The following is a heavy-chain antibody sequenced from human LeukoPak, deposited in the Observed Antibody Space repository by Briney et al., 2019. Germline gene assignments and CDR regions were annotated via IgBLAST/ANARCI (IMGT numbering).Heavy chain of an antibody. V-gene: IGHV4-59*01. CDR3: VRENYSSGWYGIIDY. D-gene: IGHD6-19*01. CDR2: VYYSGST. Sequence: SETLSLTCSVSDGSISSYYWAWIRQPPGKGLEWIGYVYYSGSTKYNPSLESRVTISIDTSKGQFSLNLSSVTAADTAVYYCVRENYSSGWYGIIDYWGQGTLVTVSS. CDR1: DGSISSYY. J-gene: IGHJ4*02.